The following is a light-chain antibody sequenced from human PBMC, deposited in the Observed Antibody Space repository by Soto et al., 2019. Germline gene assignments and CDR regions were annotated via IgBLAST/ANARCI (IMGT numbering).Light chain of an antibody. V-gene: IGKV3-11*01. J-gene: IGKJ4*01. CDR1: QSVSSY. CDR3: QQRSNWLT. CDR2: DAS. Sequence: EIVLTQSPATLSLSPGERATLSCRASQSVSSYLAWYQQKPGQAPRLLIYDASNRATGIPARLSGSGSGTDFTLTISSIEPVDFAGYYCQQRSNWLTFGGGTKVEIK.